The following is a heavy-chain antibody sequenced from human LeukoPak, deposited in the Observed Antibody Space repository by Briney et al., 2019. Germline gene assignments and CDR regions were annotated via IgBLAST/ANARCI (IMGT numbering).Heavy chain of an antibody. CDR3: AREPYYPSSYYYYMDV. V-gene: IGHV3-53*01. J-gene: IGHJ6*03. CDR2: IYSGGST. CDR1: GFTVSSNY. Sequence: PGGSLRLSCAASGFTVSSNYMSWVRQAPGKGLEWVSVIYSGGSTYYADSVKGRFTIFRDNSKNTLYLQMNSLRAEDTAVYYCAREPYYPSSYYYYMDVWGKGTTVTVSS. D-gene: IGHD3-10*01.